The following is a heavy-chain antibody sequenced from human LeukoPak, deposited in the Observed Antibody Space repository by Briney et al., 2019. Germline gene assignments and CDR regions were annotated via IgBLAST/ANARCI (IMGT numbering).Heavy chain of an antibody. CDR2: IYSGGST. J-gene: IGHJ4*02. CDR3: ARTHTIFGVVTYFDY. Sequence: VGSLRLSCAASGFTVSSNYMSWVRQAPGKGLEWVSIIYSGGSTYYADSVKGRFTISRDNSKNTLYLQMNSLRAEDTAMYYCARTHTIFGVVTYFDYWGQGTLVTVSS. V-gene: IGHV3-66*02. D-gene: IGHD3-3*01. CDR1: GFTVSSNY.